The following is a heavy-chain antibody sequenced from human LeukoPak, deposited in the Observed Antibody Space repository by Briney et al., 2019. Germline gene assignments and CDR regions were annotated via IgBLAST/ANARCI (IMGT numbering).Heavy chain of an antibody. CDR1: GFTFSSYG. V-gene: IGHV3-33*06. CDR3: AKSRRNIVVVVAATPSLPDY. CDR2: ICYDGSNK. Sequence: GGSLRLSCAASGFTFSSYGMHWVRQAPGKGLEWVAVICYDGSNKYYADSVKGRFTISRDNSKNTLYLQMNSLRAEDTAVYYCAKSRRNIVVVVAATPSLPDYWGQGTLVTVSS. J-gene: IGHJ4*02. D-gene: IGHD2-15*01.